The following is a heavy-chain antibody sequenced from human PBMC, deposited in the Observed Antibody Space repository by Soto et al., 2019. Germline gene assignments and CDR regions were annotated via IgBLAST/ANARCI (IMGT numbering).Heavy chain of an antibody. D-gene: IGHD6-19*01. CDR2: IYYSGST. Sequence: PSETLSLTCTVSGGSISSYYWSWIRQPPGKGLEWIGYIYYSGSTNYNPSLKSRVTISVDTSKDQFSLKLSSVTAADTAVYYCARGFSSGWPPYYYYGMDVWGQGTTVTVSS. CDR1: GGSISSYY. J-gene: IGHJ6*02. CDR3: ARGFSSGWPPYYYYGMDV. V-gene: IGHV4-59*01.